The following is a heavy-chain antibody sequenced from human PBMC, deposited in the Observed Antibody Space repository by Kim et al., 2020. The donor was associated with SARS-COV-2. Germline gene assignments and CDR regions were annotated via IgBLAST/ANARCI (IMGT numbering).Heavy chain of an antibody. Sequence: PGGSLRLSCAASGFTFSSYGMHWVRQAPGKGLEWVAVISYDGSNKYYADSVKGRFTISRDNSKNTLYLQMNSLRAEDTAVYYCANSRREGVYGMDVWGQGTTVTVSS. J-gene: IGHJ6*02. CDR1: GFTFSSYG. CDR2: ISYDGSNK. D-gene: IGHD1-26*01. V-gene: IGHV3-30*18. CDR3: ANSRREGVYGMDV.